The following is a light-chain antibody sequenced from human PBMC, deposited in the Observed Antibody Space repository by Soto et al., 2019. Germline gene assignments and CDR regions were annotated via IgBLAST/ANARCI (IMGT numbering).Light chain of an antibody. CDR1: QGISSY. Sequence: DLQMTQSPSSLSASVGDRVTITCRASQGISSYLAWYQQKLGKVPKLLISAASTLQSGVPSRFSGSGSGTDFTLPISSLQPEDVATYYCQKYSSVITFGQGTRLEIK. CDR2: AAS. V-gene: IGKV1-27*01. CDR3: QKYSSVIT. J-gene: IGKJ5*01.